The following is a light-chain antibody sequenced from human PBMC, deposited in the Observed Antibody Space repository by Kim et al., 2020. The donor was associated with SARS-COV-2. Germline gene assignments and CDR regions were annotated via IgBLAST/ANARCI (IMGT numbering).Light chain of an antibody. CDR1: SSDVGGYNY. V-gene: IGLV2-11*01. J-gene: IGLJ2*01. CDR3: CSYAGSYTLV. CDR2: DVS. Sequence: GQSVTISCTGTSSDVGGYNYVSWYQQHPGKAPKLMIYDVSKRPSGLPDRFSGSKSGNTASLTISGLQAEDEADYYCCSYAGSYTLVFGGGTQLTVL.